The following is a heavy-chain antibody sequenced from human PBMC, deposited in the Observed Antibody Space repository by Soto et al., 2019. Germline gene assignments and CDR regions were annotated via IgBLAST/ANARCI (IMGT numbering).Heavy chain of an antibody. CDR1: GFTFSSYA. D-gene: IGHD6-13*01. CDR3: AKASSSWYFNRGAQFDY. V-gene: IGHV3-23*01. J-gene: IGHJ4*02. Sequence: GSLRLSCAASGFTFSSYAMSWVRQAPGKGLEWVSAISGSGGSTYYADSVKGRFTISRDNSKNTLYLQMNSLRAEDTAVYYCAKASSSWYFNRGAQFDYWGQGTLVTVSS. CDR2: ISGSGGST.